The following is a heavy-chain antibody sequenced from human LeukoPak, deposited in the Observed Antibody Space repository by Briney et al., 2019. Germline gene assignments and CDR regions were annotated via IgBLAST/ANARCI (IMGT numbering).Heavy chain of an antibody. CDR1: GYSFTSYW. CDR2: IYPGDSDK. J-gene: IGHJ4*02. Sequence: GESLKISCKGSGYSFTSYWIGWGRQTPGKGLEWMGIIYPGDSDKRYSPSLQGHVTISADKSISAAYLQWSSLKASDTAVYYCTRSRSGYDSVYWGQGTLVTVSS. CDR3: TRSRSGYDSVY. V-gene: IGHV5-51*01. D-gene: IGHD5-12*01.